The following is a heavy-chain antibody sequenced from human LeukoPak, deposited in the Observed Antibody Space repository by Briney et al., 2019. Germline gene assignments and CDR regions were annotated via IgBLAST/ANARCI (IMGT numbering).Heavy chain of an antibody. CDR3: ARGSCSTSCPLGD. CDR1: GFTFSTYW. D-gene: IGHD2-2*01. Sequence: GGSLRLSCAASGFTFSTYWMSWVRQAPGKGLEWVANIKQDGSQKYYVDSVKGRFTISRDNAKNSLYLQMNSLRAEDTAVYYCARGSCSTSCPLGDWGQGTLVTDSS. V-gene: IGHV3-7*01. CDR2: IKQDGSQK. J-gene: IGHJ4*02.